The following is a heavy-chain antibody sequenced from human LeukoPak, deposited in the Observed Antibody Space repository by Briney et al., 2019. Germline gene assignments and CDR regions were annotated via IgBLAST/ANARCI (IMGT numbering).Heavy chain of an antibody. CDR3: ARSRGYSYGYNY. V-gene: IGHV4-4*02. D-gene: IGHD5-18*01. CDR1: GGSISSTNW. Sequence: SGTLSLTCTVSGGSISSTNWWSWVRQSPGQGLEWIGEIYHSGSTNYNPSLKSRVTISVDKSKNQFSLKLSSVTAADTAVYYCARSRGYSYGYNYWGQGTLVTVSS. CDR2: IYHSGST. J-gene: IGHJ4*02.